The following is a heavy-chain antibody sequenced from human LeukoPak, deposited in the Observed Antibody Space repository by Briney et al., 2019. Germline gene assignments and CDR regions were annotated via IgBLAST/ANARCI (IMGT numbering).Heavy chain of an antibody. D-gene: IGHD5-18*01. CDR1: GFTFSNYG. J-gene: IGHJ6*02. V-gene: IGHV3-33*01. CDR3: ARDGPRLYTALYGMDV. CDR2: IWYDGSNK. Sequence: PGGSLRLSCAASGFTFSNYGMHWVRQAPGKGLEWVAVIWYDGSNKYYADSVEGRFTISRDNSKNTLYLQMSSLRAEDTAVYYCARDGPRLYTALYGMDVWGQGTTVTVSS.